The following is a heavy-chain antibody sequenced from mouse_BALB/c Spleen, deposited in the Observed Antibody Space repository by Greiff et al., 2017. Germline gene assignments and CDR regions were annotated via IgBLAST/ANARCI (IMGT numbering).Heavy chain of an antibody. CDR2: ISSGGSYT. Sequence: EVMLEESGGGLVKPGGSLKLSCAASGFTFSSYTMSWVRQTPEKRLEWVATISSGGSYTYYPDSVKGRFTISRDNAKNTLYLQMSSLKSEDTAMYYCTRVRGDYWGQGTTLTVSS. CDR3: TRVRGDY. J-gene: IGHJ2*01. CDR1: GFTFSSYT. V-gene: IGHV5-6-4*01.